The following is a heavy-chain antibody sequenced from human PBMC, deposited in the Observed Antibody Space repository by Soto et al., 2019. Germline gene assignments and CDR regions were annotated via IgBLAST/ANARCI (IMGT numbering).Heavy chain of an antibody. CDR1: GFTFGSYW. Sequence: EVHLVESGGGSVQPGGSLRISCGASGFTFGSYWMDWVRQAPGKGLVWVSRINGDGRITTYADSVKGRFTISRDNAGSTLYLQMNSLSVDDTAVYYCSRETLWFGESPKSGGQGTLVTVSS. J-gene: IGHJ4*02. CDR3: SRETLWFGESPKS. CDR2: INGDGRIT. V-gene: IGHV3-74*01. D-gene: IGHD3-10*01.